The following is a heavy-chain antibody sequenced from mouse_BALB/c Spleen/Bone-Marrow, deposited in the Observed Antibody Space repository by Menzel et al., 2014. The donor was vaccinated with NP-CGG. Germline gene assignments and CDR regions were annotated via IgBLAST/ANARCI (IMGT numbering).Heavy chain of an antibody. J-gene: IGHJ2*01. CDR3: VRGNYGNYVDYFDF. CDR1: GFTFSSYG. Sequence: EVKLVESGGGLVQPGGSLKLSCAASGFTFSSYGMSWVRQTPDKRLELVATINSNGGSTYYPDSVKGRFTISRDTAKNTLYLQMSSLESEETAMYYCVRGNYGNYVDYFDFWGQGTTLTVSS. CDR2: INSNGGST. D-gene: IGHD2-1*01. V-gene: IGHV5-6-3*01.